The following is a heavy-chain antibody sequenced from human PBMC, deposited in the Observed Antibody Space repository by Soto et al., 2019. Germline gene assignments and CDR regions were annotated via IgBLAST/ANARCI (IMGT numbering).Heavy chain of an antibody. Sequence: PSETRSLTGSPSGVSCSSGNWWTWGRFTPQRGLEYIGEIFHDGTANYYPSFERRVAISVGTSKNQFSLKLTSVTAADTAIYFCARLVYDTRLNYMYFDFWGQGALVTVS. CDR1: GVSCSSGNW. D-gene: IGHD2-8*01. V-gene: IGHV4-4*02. J-gene: IGHJ4*02. CDR2: IFHDGTA. CDR3: ARLVYDTRLNYMYFDF.